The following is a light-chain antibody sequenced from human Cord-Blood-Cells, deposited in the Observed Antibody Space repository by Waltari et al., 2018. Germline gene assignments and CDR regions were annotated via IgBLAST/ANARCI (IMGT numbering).Light chain of an antibody. CDR2: GES. CDR3: QQYNNWPPFT. V-gene: IGKV3-15*01. Sequence: EIVMTQSPATLSVSPGERATLSCRASQSVSSNLAWYQQKPGQAPRLFISGESTRATGSPARLSGSGSGTEFTRAISSLQSEDFAVYYCQQYNNWPPFTFGPGTKVDIK. J-gene: IGKJ3*01. CDR1: QSVSSN.